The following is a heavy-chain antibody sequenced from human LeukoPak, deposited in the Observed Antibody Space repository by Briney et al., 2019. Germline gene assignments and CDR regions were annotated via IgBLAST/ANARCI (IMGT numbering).Heavy chain of an antibody. J-gene: IGHJ4*02. CDR2: ISYDGSNK. CDR1: GFTFSSYA. CDR3: AKDRWGAVASFDY. Sequence: GGSLRLSCAASGFTFSSYAMHWVRQAPGKGLEWVAVISYDGSNKYYADSVKGRFTISRDNPKNTLYLQMNSLESEDTAVYYCAKDRWGAVASFDYWGQGTLVTVSS. D-gene: IGHD6-19*01. V-gene: IGHV3-30*04.